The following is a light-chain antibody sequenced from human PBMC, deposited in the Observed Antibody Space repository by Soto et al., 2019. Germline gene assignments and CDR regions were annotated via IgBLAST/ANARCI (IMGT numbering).Light chain of an antibody. CDR1: QSVSNN. CDR3: QQYNNWPPWT. CDR2: GAS. V-gene: IGKV3-15*01. Sequence: EIVMTQSPATLSVSPGERATLSCRASQSVSNNLAWFQHKPGQAPRLLIYGASARATGIPARFSGSGAGTEFTITISSLQSEDFAVYDCQQYNNWPPWTFGQGTKVEIK. J-gene: IGKJ1*01.